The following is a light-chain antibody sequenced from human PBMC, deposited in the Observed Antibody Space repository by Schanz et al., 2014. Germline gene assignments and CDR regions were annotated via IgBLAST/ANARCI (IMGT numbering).Light chain of an antibody. V-gene: IGLV2-14*02. CDR2: EGS. J-gene: IGLJ2*01. CDR3: SSYTSSGTVV. Sequence: QSALTQPRSVSGSPGQSVTISCTGTSSDVGTYNYVSWYQQHPGKAPKLMIYEGSERPSGVSNRFSGSKSGNTASLTISGLQAEDEADYYCSSYTSSGTVVFGGGTKLTVL. CDR1: SSDVGTYNY.